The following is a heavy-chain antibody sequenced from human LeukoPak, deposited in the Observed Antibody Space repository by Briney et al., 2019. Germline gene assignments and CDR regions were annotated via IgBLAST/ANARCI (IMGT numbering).Heavy chain of an antibody. Sequence: SETLSLTCTVSGGSISSYYWSWIRQPPGKGLEWIGCIYCSGSTNYNPSLKSRVTISVDTSKNQFSLKLSSVTAADTAVYYCARIPPYGGNPISWSDPWGQGTLVTVSS. CDR1: GGSISSYY. V-gene: IGHV4-59*01. CDR3: ARIPPYGGNPISWSDP. D-gene: IGHD4-23*01. J-gene: IGHJ5*02. CDR2: IYCSGST.